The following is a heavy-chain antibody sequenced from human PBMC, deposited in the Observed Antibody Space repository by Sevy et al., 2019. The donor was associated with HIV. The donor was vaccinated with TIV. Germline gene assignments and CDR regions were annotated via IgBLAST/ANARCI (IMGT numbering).Heavy chain of an antibody. CDR3: ATTKDYYDSSGSPFDY. Sequence: ASVKVSCKVSGYTLTGLSIHWVRQAPGKGLEWMGSLDPEDGETIYAQKFQGRVTMTEDTSTDTAYMELSSLRSEDAAVYYCATTKDYYDSSGSPFDYWGQGTLVTVSS. CDR1: GYTLTGLS. J-gene: IGHJ4*02. V-gene: IGHV1-24*01. CDR2: LDPEDGET. D-gene: IGHD3-22*01.